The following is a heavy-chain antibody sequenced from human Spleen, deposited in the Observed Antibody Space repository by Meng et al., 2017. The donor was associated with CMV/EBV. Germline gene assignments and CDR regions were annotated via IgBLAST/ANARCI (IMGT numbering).Heavy chain of an antibody. CDR3: ARKSITFRILDH. Sequence: SVKVSCKASGGTFSSYAISWVRQAPGQGLEWMGGIIPILGIANYAQKFQGRVTITADKSTSTVYMELSGLRPEDTAVYYCARKSITFRILDHWGQGSLVTVSS. J-gene: IGHJ4*02. V-gene: IGHV1-69*10. CDR2: IIPILGIA. CDR1: GGTFSSYA. D-gene: IGHD1-14*01.